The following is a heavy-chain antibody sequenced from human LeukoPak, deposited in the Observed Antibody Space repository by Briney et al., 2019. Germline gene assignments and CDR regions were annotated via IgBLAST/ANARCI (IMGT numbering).Heavy chain of an antibody. CDR3: ARTQTTVTTSRDY. V-gene: IGHV3-21*01. CDR2: ISSSSSYI. CDR1: GFTFSSYS. Sequence: GGSLKLSCAASGFTFSSYSMNWVRQAPGKGLEWVSSISSSSSYIYYADSVKGRFTISRDNAKNSLYLQMNSLRAEDTAVYYCARTQTTVTTSRDYWGQGTLVTVSS. D-gene: IGHD4-17*01. J-gene: IGHJ4*02.